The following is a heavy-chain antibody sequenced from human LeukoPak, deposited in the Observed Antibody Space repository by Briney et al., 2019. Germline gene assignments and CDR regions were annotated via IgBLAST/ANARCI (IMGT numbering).Heavy chain of an antibody. Sequence: PSETLSLTCTVSGYSISSGYYWGWIRPPPGKGLEWIGSIYHSGSTYYNPSLKSRVTISVDTSKNQFSLKLSSVTAADTAVYYCARHHYKGGSSWDWGQGTLVTVSS. V-gene: IGHV4-38-2*02. CDR2: IYHSGST. CDR1: GYSISSGYY. J-gene: IGHJ4*02. D-gene: IGHD6-13*01. CDR3: ARHHYKGGSSWD.